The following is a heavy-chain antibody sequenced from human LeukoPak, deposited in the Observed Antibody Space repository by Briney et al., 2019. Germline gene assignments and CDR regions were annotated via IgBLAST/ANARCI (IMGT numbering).Heavy chain of an antibody. J-gene: IGHJ4*02. D-gene: IGHD5-24*01. CDR1: GRIFANYW. CDR3: ARPVEMATSPFDY. Sequence: GESLKISCKGSGRIFANYWIAWVRQMPGKGLEWMGIIYPDDSDTRYSPSFQGQVTISADKSIATAYLHWSSLKASDTAMYYCARPVEMATSPFDYWGQGTLVTVSS. CDR2: IYPDDSDT. V-gene: IGHV5-51*01.